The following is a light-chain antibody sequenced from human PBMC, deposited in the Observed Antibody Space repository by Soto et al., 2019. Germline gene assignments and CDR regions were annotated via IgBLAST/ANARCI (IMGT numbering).Light chain of an antibody. V-gene: IGKV1-39*01. CDR1: QTISTS. CDR2: LAS. J-gene: IGKJ1*01. CDR3: QQSYNSPPCT. Sequence: DIQMTQSPSSLSASVGDRVTISCRARQTISTSLNWYQQKPGTAPRLLIYLASSVKSGVPPRFSGSGSGRDFTLTISSLRPEDIATYCCQQSYNSPPCTFGQGTKVQCK.